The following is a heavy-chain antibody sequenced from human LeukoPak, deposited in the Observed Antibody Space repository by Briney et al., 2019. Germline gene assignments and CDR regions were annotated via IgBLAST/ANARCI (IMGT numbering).Heavy chain of an antibody. D-gene: IGHD3-22*01. CDR3: ATPLDYFDMSDSHQGGD. Sequence: GGSLRLSCAASGFTFSRHWMTWVRQAPGKGLEWVANIKHDGSEKNYVASVKGRFTISRDNAKNSLYLQMNSLRAEDTAVYYCATPLDYFDMSDSHQGGDWGQGTLVTVSS. V-gene: IGHV3-7*03. J-gene: IGHJ4*02. CDR1: GFTFSRHW. CDR2: IKHDGSEK.